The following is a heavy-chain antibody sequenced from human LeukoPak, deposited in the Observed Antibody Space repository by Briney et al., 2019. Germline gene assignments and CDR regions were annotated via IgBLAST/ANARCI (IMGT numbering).Heavy chain of an antibody. CDR2: TKQDGSQK. CDR1: GFTFTNYW. D-gene: IGHD3-3*01. J-gene: IGHJ5*01. CDR3: ARDRDDYDLGHIDS. Sequence: GGSLRLSCVASGFTFTNYWMNWVRQAPGKGLEWVASTKQDGSQKSYVDSVKGRFTISRDNAKNSLSLQMDSLRGEDTAVYYCARDRDDYDLGHIDSWGQGTLVTV. V-gene: IGHV3-7*01.